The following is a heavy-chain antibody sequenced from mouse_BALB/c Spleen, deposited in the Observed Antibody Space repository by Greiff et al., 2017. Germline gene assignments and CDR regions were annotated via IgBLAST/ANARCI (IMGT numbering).Heavy chain of an antibody. CDR3: ARSEVSCFDY. CDR1: GYAFSSYW. CDR2: IYPGDGDT. V-gene: IGHV1-80*01. J-gene: IGHJ2*01. Sequence: VQLQQSGAELVRPGSSVKISCMASGYAFSSYWMNWVKQRPGQGLEWIGQIYPGDGDTNYNGKFKGKATLTADKSSSTAYMQLSSLTSEDSAVYFCARSEVSCFDYWGQGTTLTVSS. D-gene: IGHD2-12*01.